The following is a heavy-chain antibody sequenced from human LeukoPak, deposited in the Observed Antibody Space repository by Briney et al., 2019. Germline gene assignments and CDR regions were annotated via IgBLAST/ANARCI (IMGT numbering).Heavy chain of an antibody. Sequence: SETLSLTCAVYGXSFSGYYWSWIRQPPGKGLEWIGEINHSGSTNYNPSLKSRVTISVDTSKNQFSLKLSSVTAADTAVYYCARGDRTYGYVYWGQGTLVTVSS. CDR1: GXSFSGYY. D-gene: IGHD5-18*01. CDR3: ARGDRTYGYVY. J-gene: IGHJ4*02. V-gene: IGHV4-34*01. CDR2: INHSGST.